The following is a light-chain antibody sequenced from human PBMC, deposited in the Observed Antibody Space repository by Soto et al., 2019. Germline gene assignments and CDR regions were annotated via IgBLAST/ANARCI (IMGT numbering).Light chain of an antibody. CDR1: QGVSDW. CDR3: QQYHNWPMT. J-gene: IGKJ5*01. CDR2: GSS. V-gene: IGKV1-12*01. Sequence: DIQMTQSPSSESASVGVSVTITCLASQGVSDWVAWYQQKPGEAPKLLIYGSSSLLSGVPSRFSGTRSGTDFTLTISSLQPEDFAVYYCQQYHNWPMTFGQGTLLEIK.